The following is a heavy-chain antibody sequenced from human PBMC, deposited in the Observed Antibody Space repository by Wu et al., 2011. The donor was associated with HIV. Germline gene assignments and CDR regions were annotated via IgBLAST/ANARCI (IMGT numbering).Heavy chain of an antibody. V-gene: IGHV5-51*01. D-gene: IGHD5-18*01. Sequence: GAEVKKPGESLKISCQGSGYSFLTLLDRLGAPDARKGLEHMGIIYPGDSDTRYSPSFQGQVTISADKSISTAYLQWSSLRASDTAMYYCARRGYSYGYLEYYFDYWGQGTLVTVSS. CDR1: GYSFLTLL. CDR2: IYPGDSDT. CDR3: ARRGYSYGYLEYYFDY. J-gene: IGHJ4*02.